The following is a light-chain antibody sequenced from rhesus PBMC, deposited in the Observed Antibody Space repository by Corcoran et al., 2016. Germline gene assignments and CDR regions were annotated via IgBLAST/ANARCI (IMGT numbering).Light chain of an antibody. J-gene: IGKJ2*01. CDR2: KAS. CDR3: LQYSSSPYS. V-gene: IGKV1-22*01. CDR1: QSISSW. Sequence: DIQMTQSPSSLSASVGDTVTITCRASQSISSWLDWYQQKPGKAPKLLIYKASILQSGVPSRFSGRGSGTDFTLTISSLQPEDFATYYCLQYSSSPYSFDQGTKVEIK.